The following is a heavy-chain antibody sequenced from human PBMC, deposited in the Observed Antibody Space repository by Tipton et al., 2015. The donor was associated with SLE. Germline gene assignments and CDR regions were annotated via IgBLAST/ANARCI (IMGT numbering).Heavy chain of an antibody. CDR1: GFIFSDHY. V-gene: IGHV3-72*01. Sequence: SLRLSCAAPGFIFSDHYMDWVRQAPGKGLEWVGRTRNKVNSHTTEYAASVKGRFTISRDDSENSLYLQMNSLKTEDTAVYYCVASGYDYRHFDYWGQGILVTVSS. CDR3: VASGYDYRHFDY. CDR2: TRNKVNSHTT. J-gene: IGHJ4*02. D-gene: IGHD5-12*01.